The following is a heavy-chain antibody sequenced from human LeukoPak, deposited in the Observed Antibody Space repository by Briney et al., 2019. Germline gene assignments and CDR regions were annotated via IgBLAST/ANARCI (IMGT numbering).Heavy chain of an antibody. CDR2: IYYSGST. J-gene: IGHJ6*03. CDR3: ARTLQALGYYMDV. D-gene: IGHD4-11*01. V-gene: IGHV4-59*01. Sequence: PSETLSLTCTVSGGFISSYYWSWIRQPPGKGIECVGYIYYSGSTNYTPSLKSRFTISVDTSKNQFSLKLSSVTAADTAVYYCARTLQALGYYMDVWGQGTTVTVSS. CDR1: GGFISSYY.